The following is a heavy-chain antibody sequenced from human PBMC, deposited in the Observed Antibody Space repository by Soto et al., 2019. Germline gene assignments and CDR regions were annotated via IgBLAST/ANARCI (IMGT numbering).Heavy chain of an antibody. CDR2: ISSSGSHI. J-gene: IGHJ4*02. CDR3: ARCSGMSCIATSAMTY. CDR1: GFTFSSYS. Sequence: DVQLVESGGGLVKPGGSLRLSCAASGFTFSSYSMNWVRQAPGKGLEWVSSISSSGSHIYYADSVKGGFTISRDNAENSLYLQMNSLRAEDTAVYYCARCSGMSCIATSAMTYWGQGTLVTVSS. D-gene: IGHD6-13*01. V-gene: IGHV3-21*02.